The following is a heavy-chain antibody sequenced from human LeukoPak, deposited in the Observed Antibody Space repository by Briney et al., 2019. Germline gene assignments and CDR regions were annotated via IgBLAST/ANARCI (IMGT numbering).Heavy chain of an antibody. CDR2: INSGITTI. J-gene: IGHJ4*02. Sequence: GGSLRLSCAASGFTFSDYSMNWVRQAPGKGLEWVSYINSGITTIYYADSVKGRFTISRDNAKNSLYLQMNSLRDEDTAVYYCAREHCSGGTCSDFDYWGQGTLVTVSS. V-gene: IGHV3-48*02. D-gene: IGHD2-15*01. CDR3: AREHCSGGTCSDFDY. CDR1: GFTFSDYS.